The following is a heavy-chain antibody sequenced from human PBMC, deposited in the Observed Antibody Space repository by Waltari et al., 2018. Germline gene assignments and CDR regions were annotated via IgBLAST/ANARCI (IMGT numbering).Heavy chain of an antibody. J-gene: IGHJ5*02. CDR3: ALTGSYPLSGWFDP. Sequence: EVQLLESGGGLVQPGGSLRLSCAASGFTFSSYAMSWVRQAPGKGLEWVSAISGSGGSTYYAASVEGRFTIARDNSKTTLYLQMNSLRAEDTAVYYFALTGSYPLSGWFDPWGQGTLVTVSS. D-gene: IGHD1-26*01. CDR2: ISGSGGST. CDR1: GFTFSSYA. V-gene: IGHV3-23*01.